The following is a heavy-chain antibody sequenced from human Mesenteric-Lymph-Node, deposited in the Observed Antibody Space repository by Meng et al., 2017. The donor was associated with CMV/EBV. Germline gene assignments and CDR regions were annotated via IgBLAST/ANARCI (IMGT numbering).Heavy chain of an antibody. D-gene: IGHD6-13*01. V-gene: IGHV3-20*04. J-gene: IGHJ1*01. Sequence: GESLKISCAASGFTFDDYGMSWVHQAPGKGLEWVSGINWNGGSTGYADSVKGRFTISRDNAKNSLYLQMNSLRAEDTTLYYCARGGSSSSPVDFQHWGQGTLVTVSS. CDR3: ARGGSSSSPVDFQH. CDR2: INWNGGST. CDR1: GFTFDDYG.